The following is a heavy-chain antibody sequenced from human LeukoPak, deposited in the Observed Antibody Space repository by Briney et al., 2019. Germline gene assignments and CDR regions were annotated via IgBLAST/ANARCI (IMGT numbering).Heavy chain of an antibody. J-gene: IGHJ4*02. D-gene: IGHD5-24*01. Sequence: GGSLRLSCAAAGFTFSSYAMHWVRQAPGKGLEWVAVISYDGSNKYYADSVKGRFTISRDNSKNTLYLQMNSLRAEDTAVYYCASLVRDDYWGQRTLVTVSS. CDR2: ISYDGSNK. CDR3: ASLVRDDY. CDR1: GFTFSSYA. V-gene: IGHV3-30-3*01.